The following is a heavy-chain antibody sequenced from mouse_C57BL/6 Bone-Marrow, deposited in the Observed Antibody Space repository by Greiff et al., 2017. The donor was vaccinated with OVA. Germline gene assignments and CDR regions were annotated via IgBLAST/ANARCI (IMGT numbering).Heavy chain of an antibody. CDR2: FHPNSGST. D-gene: IGHD1-1*01. CDR1: GYTFTSYW. J-gene: IGHJ3*01. Sequence: QVQLQQSGAELVKPGASVKLSCKASGYTFTSYWMHWVKQRPGQGLEWIGMFHPNSGSTNYNEKFKSKATLTVDKSSSTAYMQLSSLTSEDSAVYYCAREGDYYGSSPFAYWGQGTLVTVSA. V-gene: IGHV1-64*01. CDR3: AREGDYYGSSPFAY.